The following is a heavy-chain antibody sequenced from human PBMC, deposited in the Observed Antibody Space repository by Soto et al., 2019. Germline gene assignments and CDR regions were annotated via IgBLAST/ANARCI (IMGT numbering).Heavy chain of an antibody. V-gene: IGHV4-31*03. Sequence: SETLSLTCTVSGGSISSGGYYWSWIRQHPGKGLEWIGYIYYSGSTYYNPSLKSRVTISVDTSKNQFSLKLSSVTAADTAVYYCARASGYSYGLNYYYYGMDVWGQGTTVTV. CDR1: GGSISSGGYY. CDR2: IYYSGST. CDR3: ARASGYSYGLNYYYYGMDV. D-gene: IGHD5-18*01. J-gene: IGHJ6*02.